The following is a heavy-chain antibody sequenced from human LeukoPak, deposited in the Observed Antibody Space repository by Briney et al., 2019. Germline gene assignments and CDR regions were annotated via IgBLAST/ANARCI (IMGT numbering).Heavy chain of an antibody. CDR2: IYYSGST. V-gene: IGHV4-59*08. J-gene: IGHJ4*02. D-gene: IGHD6-13*01. CDR1: GGSISSYY. CDR3: ARHGTLLIAAAEYYFDY. Sequence: SETLSLTCTVSGGSISSYYWSWIRQPPGKGLEWIGYIYYSGSTNYNPSLKSRVTISVDTSKNQFSLKLSSVTAADTAVYYCARHGTLLIAAAEYYFDYWGQGTLVTVSS.